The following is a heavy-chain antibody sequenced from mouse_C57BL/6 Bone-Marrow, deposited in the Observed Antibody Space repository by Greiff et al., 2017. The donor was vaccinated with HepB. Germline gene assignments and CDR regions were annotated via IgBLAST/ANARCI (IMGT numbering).Heavy chain of an antibody. Sequence: QVQLQQSGAELVRPGTSVKLSCKASGYTFTNYWMHWVKQRPGQGLEWIGVIDPSDSYTNYNQKFKGTATLTVDTSSSTAYMQLSSLTSEDSAVYYCARGGELLRAMDYWGQGTSVTVSS. D-gene: IGHD1-1*01. J-gene: IGHJ4*01. CDR2: IDPSDSYT. V-gene: IGHV1-59*01. CDR1: GYTFTNYW. CDR3: ARGGELLRAMDY.